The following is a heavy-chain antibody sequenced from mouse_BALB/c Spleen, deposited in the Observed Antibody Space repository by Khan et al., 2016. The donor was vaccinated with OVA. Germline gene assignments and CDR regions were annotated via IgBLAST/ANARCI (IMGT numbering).Heavy chain of an antibody. Sequence: EVQLQESGPGLVKPSQSLSLTCTVTGYSITSDFAWNWVRQFPGNKLEWMGYISFSGSTSYDPSLKSRLSITRDTSKNQFFLQLSSETTEDTATYYCIRSVYYAYAYAMDYWGQGTSVTVSS. J-gene: IGHJ4*01. V-gene: IGHV3-2*02. CDR1: GYSITSDFA. D-gene: IGHD2-2*01. CDR3: IRSVYYAYAYAMDY. CDR2: ISFSGST.